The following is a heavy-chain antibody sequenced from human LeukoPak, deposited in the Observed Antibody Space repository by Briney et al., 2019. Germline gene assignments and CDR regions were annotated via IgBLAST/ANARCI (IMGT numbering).Heavy chain of an antibody. Sequence: PSETLSLTCTVFGDSVTGYYLNWVRQPPGKGLEWIGHIYKIGTTNYNPSLKSRLTISADTSKNQFSLKLRSVTAADTAVYYCVIGVGWQPDYWGQGALVNVSS. V-gene: IGHV4-59*02. D-gene: IGHD2-15*01. CDR1: GDSVTGYY. CDR3: VIGVGWQPDY. CDR2: IYKIGTT. J-gene: IGHJ4*02.